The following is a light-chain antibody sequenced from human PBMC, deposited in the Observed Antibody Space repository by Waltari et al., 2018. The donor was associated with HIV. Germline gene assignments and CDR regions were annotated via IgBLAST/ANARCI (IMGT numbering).Light chain of an antibody. V-gene: IGKV1-39*01. CDR3: QKSFRRVT. CDR1: QSLSTY. CDR2: AAS. Sequence: DIQMTQSPSSLSASLGDKVIITSRASQSLSTYVNWYQQKPGRAPKLLIYAASTVQSGVPSRFTGAVSETDFTLTINGGQAEDCATDGCQKSFRRVTFGPGTKVYV. J-gene: IGKJ3*01.